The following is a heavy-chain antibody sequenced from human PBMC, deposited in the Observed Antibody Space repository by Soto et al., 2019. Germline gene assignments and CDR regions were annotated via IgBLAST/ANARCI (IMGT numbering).Heavy chain of an antibody. J-gene: IGHJ5*02. CDR2: IYYSGST. D-gene: IGHD6-13*01. Sequence: SETLSLTCTVSGGSISSGDYYWSWIRQPPGKGLEWIGYIYYSGSTYYNPSLKSRVTISVDTSKNQFSLKLSSVTAADTAVYYCARDRYSSSYLWFDPWGQGTVVTVS. CDR1: GGSISSGDYY. CDR3: ARDRYSSSYLWFDP. V-gene: IGHV4-30-4*01.